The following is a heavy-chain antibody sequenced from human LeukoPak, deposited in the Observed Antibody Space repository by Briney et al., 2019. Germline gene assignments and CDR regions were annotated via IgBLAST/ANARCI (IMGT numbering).Heavy chain of an antibody. D-gene: IGHD2-21*02. CDR1: GFTFSSYA. Sequence: PGGSLGLSCAASGFTFSSYAMHWVRQAPGKGLEWVAVISYDGSNKYYADSVKGRFTISRDNARSFVYLQMNSLRAEDTALYYCAKDISVVTAKNAFDVWGQGTMVTVSS. CDR2: ISYDGSNK. V-gene: IGHV3-30-3*01. J-gene: IGHJ3*01. CDR3: AKDISVVTAKNAFDV.